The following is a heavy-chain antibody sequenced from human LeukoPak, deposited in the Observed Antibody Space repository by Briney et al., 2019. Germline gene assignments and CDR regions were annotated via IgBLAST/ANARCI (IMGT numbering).Heavy chain of an antibody. V-gene: IGHV3-30-3*01. D-gene: IGHD6-13*01. Sequence: GGSLRLSCAASGFTFSSYAMHWVRQAPGKGLEWVAVISYDGSNKYYADSVKGRFTISRDNSKNTLYLQMNSLRAEDTAVYYCARDGSIAAAGYTNFDYWGQGTLVTVSS. CDR3: ARDGSIAAAGYTNFDY. J-gene: IGHJ4*02. CDR1: GFTFSSYA. CDR2: ISYDGSNK.